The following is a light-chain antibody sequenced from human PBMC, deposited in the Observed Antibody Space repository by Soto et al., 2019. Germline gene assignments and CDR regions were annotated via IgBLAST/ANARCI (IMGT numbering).Light chain of an antibody. CDR3: QQYNNWPLA. J-gene: IGKJ5*01. Sequence: EIVLTQSPATQSLSPGERATLSCRASQSVSSSYLAWYQQKPGQAPRLLIYVASTRATDIPARFSGSGSGTEFTLTISSLQSEDFAVYFCQQYNNWPLAFGQGTRLEIK. CDR1: QSVSSSY. V-gene: IGKV3-15*01. CDR2: VAS.